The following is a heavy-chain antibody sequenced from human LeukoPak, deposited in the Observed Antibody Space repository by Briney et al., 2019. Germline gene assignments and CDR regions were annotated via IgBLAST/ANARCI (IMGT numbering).Heavy chain of an antibody. V-gene: IGHV3-53*01. CDR3: ARAEEGQTFDY. CDR2: IYSGGST. CDR1: GFTVSSNY. Sequence: PGGSLRLSCAASGFTVSSNYMSWVRQAPGKGLEWVSVIYSGGSTYYADSVKGRFTISRDNSKNTLYLQMNSLRAEDTAVYYCARAEEGQTFDYWGQGTLVTVSS. J-gene: IGHJ4*02.